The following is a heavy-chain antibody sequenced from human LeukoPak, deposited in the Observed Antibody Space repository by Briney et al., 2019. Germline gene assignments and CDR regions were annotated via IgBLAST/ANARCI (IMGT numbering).Heavy chain of an antibody. CDR1: GYTFTSYG. CDR2: ISAYNGNT. Sequence: ASVKVSCKASGYTFTSYGISWVRQASGQGLEWMGWISAYNGNTNYAQKLQGRVTMTTDTSTSTAYMELRSLRSDDTAVYYCARDLGAARLSYYYYMDVWGKGTTVTVSS. V-gene: IGHV1-18*01. CDR3: ARDLGAARLSYYYYMDV. J-gene: IGHJ6*03. D-gene: IGHD6-6*01.